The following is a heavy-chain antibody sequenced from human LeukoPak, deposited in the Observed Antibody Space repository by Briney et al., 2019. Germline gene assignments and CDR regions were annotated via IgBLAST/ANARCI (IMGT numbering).Heavy chain of an antibody. J-gene: IGHJ4*02. D-gene: IGHD1-26*01. CDR2: IYYSGST. Sequence: SETLSLTCTVSDDSISSSSYYWGWIRQPPGKGLEWIGSIYYSGSTYYNPSLKSRVTISVDTSKNQFSLKLSSVTAADTAVYYCARDRGVGYPDYWGQGTLVTVSS. CDR1: DDSISSSSYY. CDR3: ARDRGVGYPDY. V-gene: IGHV4-39*02.